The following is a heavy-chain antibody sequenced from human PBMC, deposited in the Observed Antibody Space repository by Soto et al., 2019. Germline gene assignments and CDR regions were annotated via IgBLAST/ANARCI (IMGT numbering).Heavy chain of an antibody. CDR2: ISGSDDGT. CDR1: GFTFSNYA. J-gene: IGHJ5*02. D-gene: IGHD6-13*01. V-gene: IGHV3-23*01. CDR3: AKGPYSGSSYNWFGP. Sequence: EVQLLESGGGLVQPGGSLRLSCAASGFTFSNYAMRWVRQAPGKGLEWVSGISGSDDGTFYADSVKGRFTVSRDNSKNTLYLQMTSLRAEDTAVYYCAKGPYSGSSYNWFGPWGQGTLVTVSS.